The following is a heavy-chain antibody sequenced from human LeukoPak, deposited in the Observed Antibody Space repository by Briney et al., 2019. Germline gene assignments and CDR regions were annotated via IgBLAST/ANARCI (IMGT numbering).Heavy chain of an antibody. D-gene: IGHD5-18*01. CDR3: AKVDTAMPIGYFDY. CDR2: ISGSGGST. CDR1: GFTFSSYA. V-gene: IGHV3-23*01. J-gene: IGHJ4*02. Sequence: PGGSLRLSCAASGFTFSSYAMSWVREAPGKGVGWVSAISGSGGSTYYADSVKGRFTISRDNSKNTLYLQMNSLRAEDTAVYYCAKVDTAMPIGYFDYWGQGTLVTVSS.